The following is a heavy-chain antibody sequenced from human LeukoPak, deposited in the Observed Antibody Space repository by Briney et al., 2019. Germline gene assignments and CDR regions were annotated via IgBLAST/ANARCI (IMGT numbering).Heavy chain of an antibody. J-gene: IGHJ4*02. CDR3: ARGGPYYDFWSGYYSGLDY. CDR1: GFTFSSYS. CDR2: ISSSSSYI. V-gene: IGHV3-21*01. Sequence: GGSLRLSCAASGFTFSSYSMNWVRQAPGKGLEWVSSISSSSSYIYYADSVKGRFTISRDNAENSLYLQMNSLRAENTAVYYCARGGPYYDFWSGYYSGLDYWGQGTLVTVSS. D-gene: IGHD3-3*01.